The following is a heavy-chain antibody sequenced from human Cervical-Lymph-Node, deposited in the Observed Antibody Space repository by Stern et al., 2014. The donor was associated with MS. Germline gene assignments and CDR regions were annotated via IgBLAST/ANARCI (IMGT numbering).Heavy chain of an antibody. D-gene: IGHD2-2*01. CDR3: ARNAVLDY. V-gene: IGHV4-59*01. Sequence: QVQLVESGPGLVKPSETLSLTCTVSGGSITTYYWSWIRQSPGKGLEWIAYFDYTGTTTYNPSLRSRVTILADTSKNQLSLEMTSVTTADTAVYYCARNAVLDYWGQGSLVTVSS. CDR1: GGSITTYY. J-gene: IGHJ4*02. CDR2: FDYTGTT.